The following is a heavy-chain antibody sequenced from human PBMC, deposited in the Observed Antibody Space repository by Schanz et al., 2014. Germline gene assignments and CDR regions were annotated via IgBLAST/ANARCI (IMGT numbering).Heavy chain of an antibody. D-gene: IGHD6-13*01. CDR3: ARVYRWQHILGHFDS. CDR1: GYTFVGYY. CDR2: INPDSGDT. V-gene: IGHV1-2*02. Sequence: QVQLVQSGPEVKKPGASVRVSCQASGYTFVGYYIHWLRQAPGQGLEWMGWINPDSGDTNYVKNFQGRVTMTRAKSITTAYMDLSRLTSDDTAVYYCARVYRWQHILGHFDSWGQGSLVTVSS. J-gene: IGHJ4*02.